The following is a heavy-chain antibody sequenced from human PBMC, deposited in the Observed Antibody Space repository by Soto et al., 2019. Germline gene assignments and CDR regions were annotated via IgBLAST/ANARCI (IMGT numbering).Heavy chain of an antibody. Sequence: QVQLVESGGGVVQPGRSLRLSCAASGFTFSSYGMHWVRQAPGKGLEWVAVISYDGSNKYYADSVKGRFTISRDNSKNTLYLHMHSLIAEDTAVYYCAKEFLEWLSFDYWGQGTLVTVSS. J-gene: IGHJ4*02. CDR1: GFTFSSYG. CDR2: ISYDGSNK. CDR3: AKEFLEWLSFDY. D-gene: IGHD3-3*01. V-gene: IGHV3-30*18.